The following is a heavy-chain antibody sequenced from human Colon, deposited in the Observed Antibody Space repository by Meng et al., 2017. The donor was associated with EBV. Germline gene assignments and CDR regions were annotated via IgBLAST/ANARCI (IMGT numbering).Heavy chain of an antibody. D-gene: IGHD6-19*01. CDR1: GGSSSSRSW. CDR2: FYQGGST. V-gene: IGHV4-4*02. J-gene: IGHJ4*02. CDR3: ARVGQWLPIDY. Sequence: QLQDAGPGLANPSGTLTLPCAVSGGSSSSRSWCSWARQPPGKGLEWIGEFYQGGSTNYNPSLKSRVTISVDKSKNQFSLNLSSVTAADTAVYYCARVGQWLPIDYWGQGTLVTVSS.